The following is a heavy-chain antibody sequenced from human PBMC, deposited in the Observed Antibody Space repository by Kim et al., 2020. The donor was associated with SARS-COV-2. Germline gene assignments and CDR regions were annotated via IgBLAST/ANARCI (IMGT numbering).Heavy chain of an antibody. J-gene: IGHJ4*02. CDR1: GGTFSSYA. CDR3: ARSYSSSSIFDY. D-gene: IGHD6-6*01. V-gene: IGHV1-69*13. Sequence: SVKVSCKASGGTFSSYAISWVRQAPGQGLEWMGGIIPIFGTANYAQKFQGRVTITADESTSTAYMELSSLRSEDTAVYYCARSYSSSSIFDYWGQGTLVTVSS. CDR2: IIPIFGTA.